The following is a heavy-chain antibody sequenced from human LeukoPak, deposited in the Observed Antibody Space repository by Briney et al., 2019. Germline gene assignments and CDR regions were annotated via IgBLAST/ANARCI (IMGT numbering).Heavy chain of an antibody. CDR2: ISYDGSNK. CDR1: GFTFSSYG. J-gene: IGHJ4*02. D-gene: IGHD4-17*01. Sequence: PGRSLRLSCAASGFTFSSYGMHWVRQAPGKGLEWVAVISYDGSNKYYADSVKGRFTISRDNSKNTLYLQMNSLRAEDTAVYYCAKEGRDYGDAFDYWGQGTLVTVSA. V-gene: IGHV3-30*18. CDR3: AKEGRDYGDAFDY.